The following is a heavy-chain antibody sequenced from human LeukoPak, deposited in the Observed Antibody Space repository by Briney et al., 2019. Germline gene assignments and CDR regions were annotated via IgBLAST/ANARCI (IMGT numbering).Heavy chain of an antibody. CDR2: IKPDGGEK. D-gene: IGHD5-12*01. J-gene: IGHJ4*02. CDR3: AREGSGGYFYFFDY. Sequence: GGSLRLSCAVSGFTFSSYWMGWVRQAPGEGLEWVANIKPDGGEKYYVDSVKGRFTIARDNAKNSLYLQMNSLRVEDTAVYYCAREGSGGYFYFFDYWGQGTLVTVSS. V-gene: IGHV3-7*01. CDR1: GFTFSSYW.